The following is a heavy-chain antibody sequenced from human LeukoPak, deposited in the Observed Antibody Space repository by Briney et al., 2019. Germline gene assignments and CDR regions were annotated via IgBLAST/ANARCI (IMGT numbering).Heavy chain of an antibody. Sequence: GGSLRLSCAASGFTFSTYAMSWVRQAPGKGLEWVSGIRGSGDSTYYADSVKGRFTISRDNSKDTLYLQMNSLRAEDTAVYYCAKGHTDSEWLYFDSWGQGSLVTVSS. CDR1: GFTFSTYA. CDR3: AKGHTDSEWLYFDS. V-gene: IGHV3-23*01. D-gene: IGHD5-12*01. CDR2: IRGSGDST. J-gene: IGHJ4*02.